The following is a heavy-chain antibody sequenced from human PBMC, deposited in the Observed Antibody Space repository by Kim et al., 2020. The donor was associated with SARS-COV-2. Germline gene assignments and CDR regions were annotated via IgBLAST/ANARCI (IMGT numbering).Heavy chain of an antibody. V-gene: IGHV1-8*01. Sequence: ASVKVSCKASGSTFTSYDINWVRQATGQGLEWMGWMNPNSGNTGYEQKFQGRLTMTRNTSISTAYMELSSLRSEDTAVYYCARAKLMQGLFYYYYYMDVWGKRTTVTVS. D-gene: IGHD1-1*01. CDR2: MNPNSGNT. CDR3: ARAKLMQGLFYYYYYMDV. J-gene: IGHJ6*03. CDR1: GSTFTSYD.